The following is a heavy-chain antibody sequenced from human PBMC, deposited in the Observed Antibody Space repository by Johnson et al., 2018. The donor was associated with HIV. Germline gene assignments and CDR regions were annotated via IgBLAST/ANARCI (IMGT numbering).Heavy chain of an antibody. CDR2: ISSNGIGT. CDR1: GFTFSNFA. J-gene: IGHJ3*02. V-gene: IGHV3-64*01. CDR3: ARSRGPMRKDAFDI. D-gene: IGHD3-10*01. Sequence: VQLVESGGGLVQPGGSLRLSCAASGFTFSNFAMHWVRQAPGKGLEYVSDISSNGIGTYYANSVDGRFTISRDNDKNTLYLEMGSLRVEDMAVYYCARSRGPMRKDAFDIWGQGTKVTVSS.